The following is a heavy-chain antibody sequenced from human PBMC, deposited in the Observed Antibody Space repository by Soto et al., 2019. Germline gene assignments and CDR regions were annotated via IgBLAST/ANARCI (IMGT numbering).Heavy chain of an antibody. CDR3: ARGRIAAAGPIFDY. Sequence: GASVKVSFKASGGTFSNHAISWLRQAPGQGLEWMGGIIPIFGTANYAQKFQGRVTITADESTSTAYMELSSLRSEDTAVYYCARGRIAAAGPIFDYWGQGTLVTVSS. D-gene: IGHD6-13*01. CDR1: GGTFSNHA. J-gene: IGHJ4*02. V-gene: IGHV1-69*13. CDR2: IIPIFGTA.